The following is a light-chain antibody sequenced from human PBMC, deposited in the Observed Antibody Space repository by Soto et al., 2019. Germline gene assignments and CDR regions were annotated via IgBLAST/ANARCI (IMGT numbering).Light chain of an antibody. Sequence: EVVMTQSPATLSVSPGERATLSCRASQSVTTNMAWYQQKPGQAPRLLIYGASARATGIPARFSGSGSGTDFTLTIISLLSEDFAVYYCQQYNNWPPWTFGQGTKVDIK. CDR3: QQYNNWPPWT. CDR2: GAS. V-gene: IGKV3-15*01. CDR1: QSVTTN. J-gene: IGKJ1*01.